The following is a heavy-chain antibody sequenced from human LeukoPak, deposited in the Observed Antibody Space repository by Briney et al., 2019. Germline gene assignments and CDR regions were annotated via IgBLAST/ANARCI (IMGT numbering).Heavy chain of an antibody. D-gene: IGHD2-2*01. CDR1: GFTFSSYE. CDR3: ARKYCSSTSCLFDC. CDR2: ISSSGSSI. V-gene: IGHV3-48*03. J-gene: IGHJ4*02. Sequence: GGSLRLSCAASGFTFSSYEMNWVRQAPGKGLEWVSYISSSGSSIYYADSVKGRFTISRDDAKNSLYLQMNSLRAEDTAVYYCARKYCSSTSCLFDCWGQGTLVTVSS.